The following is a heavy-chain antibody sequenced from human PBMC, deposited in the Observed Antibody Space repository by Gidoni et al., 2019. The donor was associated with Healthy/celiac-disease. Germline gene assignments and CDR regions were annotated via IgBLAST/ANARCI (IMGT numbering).Heavy chain of an antibody. V-gene: IGHV1-46*01. CDR1: GYTFTSYY. D-gene: IGHD3-10*01. J-gene: IGHJ6*02. CDR2: INPSGGST. CDR3: ARERITMVRGAVGMDV. Sequence: QVQLVQSGAEVKKPGASVKVSCKASGYTFTSYYMHWVRQAPGQGLEWMGIINPSGGSTSYAQKFQGRVTMTRDTSTSTVYMELSSLRSEDTAVYYCARERITMVRGAVGMDVWGQGTTVTVSS.